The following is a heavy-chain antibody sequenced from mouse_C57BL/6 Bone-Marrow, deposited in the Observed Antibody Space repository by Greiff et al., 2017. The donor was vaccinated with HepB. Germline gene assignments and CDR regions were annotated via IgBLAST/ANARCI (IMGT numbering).Heavy chain of an antibody. CDR3: AIAGSWYFDV. V-gene: IGHV1-82*01. CDR2: IYPGDGDT. CDR1: GYAFSSSW. Sequence: QVQLQQSGPELVKPGASVKISCKASGYAFSSSWMNWVKQRPGKGLEWIGRIYPGDGDTNYNQKFKGKATLTVDKSSSTAYMQLSSLTSEDSAVYYCAIAGSWYFDVWGTGTTVTVSS. J-gene: IGHJ1*03. D-gene: IGHD1-1*01.